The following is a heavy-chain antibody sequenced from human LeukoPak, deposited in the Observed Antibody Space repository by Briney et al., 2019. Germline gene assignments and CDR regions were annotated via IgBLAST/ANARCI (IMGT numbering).Heavy chain of an antibody. CDR2: ISGSGGST. CDR1: GFTFSSYA. CDR3: ARGGPGVTPRGDAFDI. V-gene: IGHV3-23*01. Sequence: PGGSLRLSCAASGFTFSSYAMSWVRQAPGKGLEWVSAISGSGGSTYYADSVKGRFTISRDNSKNTLYLQMNSLRAEDTAVYYCARGGPGVTPRGDAFDIWGQGTMVTVSS. J-gene: IGHJ3*02. D-gene: IGHD4-23*01.